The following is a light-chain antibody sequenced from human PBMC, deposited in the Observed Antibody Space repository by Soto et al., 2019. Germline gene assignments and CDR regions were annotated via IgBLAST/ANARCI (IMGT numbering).Light chain of an antibody. CDR3: QTWGTGSAIVV. CDR2: VNSGGSH. J-gene: IGLJ7*01. Sequence: QAVVTQSPSASASLGASVKLTCTLSSGHSNYAIAWHQRQPEKGPRFLMKVNSGGSHIKGDGIPDRFSGSSSGAERYLFISRLQSEDEADYYWQTWGTGSAIVVFGGGTQLTVL. CDR1: SGHSNYA. V-gene: IGLV4-69*01.